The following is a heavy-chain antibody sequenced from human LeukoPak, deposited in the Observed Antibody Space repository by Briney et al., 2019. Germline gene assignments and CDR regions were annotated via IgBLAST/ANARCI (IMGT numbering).Heavy chain of an antibody. V-gene: IGHV6-1*01. D-gene: IGHD2-2*01. CDR3: ARRLTQYDCFDP. CDR1: GDGVSSNSVT. Sequence: SQTLSLTCAFSGDGVSSNSVTWNWIRQSPLRGLEWLGRTYYRSTWYNDYAVSVRGRITVNPDTSKNQFSLHLNSVTPEDTAVYYCARRLTQYDCFDPWGQGILVTVSS. CDR2: TYYRSTWYN. J-gene: IGHJ5*02.